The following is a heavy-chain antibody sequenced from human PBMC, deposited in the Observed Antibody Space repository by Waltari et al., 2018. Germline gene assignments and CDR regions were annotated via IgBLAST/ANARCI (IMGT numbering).Heavy chain of an antibody. D-gene: IGHD4-17*01. J-gene: IGHJ2*01. CDR1: GFTFSSYS. CDR3: AGEATVTTNLYWYFDL. V-gene: IGHV3-48*01. Sequence: EVQLVESGGGLVQPGGSLRLSCAASGFTFSSYSMNWVRQAPGKGLEWVSYISSSSSTIYYADSVKGGLTTPRNKAKTSLYLKMNSLRAEETAGNYWAGEATVTTNLYWYFDLGGRGTLFTVSS. CDR2: ISSSSSTI.